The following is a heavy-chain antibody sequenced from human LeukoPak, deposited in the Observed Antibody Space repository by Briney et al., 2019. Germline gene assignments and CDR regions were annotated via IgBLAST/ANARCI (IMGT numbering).Heavy chain of an antibody. J-gene: IGHJ4*02. Sequence: PGGSLRLSCTASGFIFGDYAMSWVRQAPGKGLEWVGFIGSKAYGGRTEYAASVRCRFTISRDGSKSIAYLQMNSLKNEDTAVYYCTRMDDFSRGYPLFYYFDSWGQGTLVTVSS. V-gene: IGHV3-49*04. CDR2: IGSKAYGGRT. CDR1: GFIFGDYA. D-gene: IGHD3-3*01. CDR3: TRMDDFSRGYPLFYYFDS.